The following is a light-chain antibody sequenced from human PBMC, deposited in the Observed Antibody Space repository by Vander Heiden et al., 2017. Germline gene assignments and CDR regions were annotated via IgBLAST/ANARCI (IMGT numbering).Light chain of an antibody. J-gene: IGKJ2*01. CDR1: QSVSSY. V-gene: IGKV3-11*01. CDR3: QKRMT. Sequence: EIVSTQSTATLSLSPGERTTLSCRASQSVSSYLAWYQQKPGQAPRLLIYDASNRATGIPARFSGSGSGTDFTLTISSLAPEDFAVYYCQKRMTFGQGTKLEIK. CDR2: DAS.